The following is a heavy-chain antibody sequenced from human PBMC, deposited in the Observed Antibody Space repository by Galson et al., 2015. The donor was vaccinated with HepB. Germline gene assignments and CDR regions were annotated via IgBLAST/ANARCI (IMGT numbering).Heavy chain of an antibody. CDR2: IIPIFGTA. CDR1: GGTFSSYA. Sequence: SVKVSCKASGGTFSSYAISWVRQAPGQGLEWMGGIIPIFGTANYAQKFQGRVTITADESTSTAYMELSSLRSEDTAVYYCARVVVRGVEERLGYNWFDHWGQGTLVTVSS. V-gene: IGHV1-69*13. J-gene: IGHJ5*02. CDR3: ARVVVRGVEERLGYNWFDH. D-gene: IGHD3-10*01.